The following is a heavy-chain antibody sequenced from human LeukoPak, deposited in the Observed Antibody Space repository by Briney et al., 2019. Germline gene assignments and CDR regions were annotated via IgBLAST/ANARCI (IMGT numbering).Heavy chain of an antibody. J-gene: IGHJ4*02. V-gene: IGHV4-4*07. D-gene: IGHD6-13*01. CDR3: ARGRYSSSWIPDFDY. CDR1: GGSISSYY. Sequence: SETLSLTCTVSGGSISSYYWSWIRQPAGKGLEWIGRIYTSGSTNYNPSLKSRVTMSVDTSKNQFSLKLSSVTAADTAVYYCARGRYSSSWIPDFDYWGQGTLVTVSS. CDR2: IYTSGST.